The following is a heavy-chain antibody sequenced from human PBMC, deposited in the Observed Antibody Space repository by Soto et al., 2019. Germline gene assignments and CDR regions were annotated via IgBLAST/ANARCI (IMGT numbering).Heavy chain of an antibody. Sequence: QVQLVESGGGVVQPGRSLRLSCAASGFTFSSYGMHWVRQAPGKGLEWVAVISYDGSDKYYADSVKGRFTISRDNSKNTLYLQMNSLRAEDTAVYYCAKDGWRGVDYQRFDYWCQGTLVTVSS. CDR2: ISYDGSDK. V-gene: IGHV3-30*18. D-gene: IGHD2-21*02. J-gene: IGHJ4*02. CDR1: GFTFSSYG. CDR3: AKDGWRGVDYQRFDY.